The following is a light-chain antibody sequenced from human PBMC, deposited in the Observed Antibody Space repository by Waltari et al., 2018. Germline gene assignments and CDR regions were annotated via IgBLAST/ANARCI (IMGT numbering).Light chain of an antibody. V-gene: IGKV3-20*01. J-gene: IGKJ4*01. CDR2: GAS. Sequence: IVLTQSPGTLSSFPGESANLSCCGSQTVSPISLSWYQQKPGQAPRLRIYGASNRATGIPDRFSGSGSETDFTLTISRLEPEDFAVYYCQQYDGSVVTFGGGTKVEIK. CDR3: QQYDGSVVT. CDR1: QTVSPIS.